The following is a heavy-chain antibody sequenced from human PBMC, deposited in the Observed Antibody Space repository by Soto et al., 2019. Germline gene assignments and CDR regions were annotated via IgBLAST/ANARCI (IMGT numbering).Heavy chain of an antibody. Sequence: QVQLVESGGCMVQPGRSLRLSGAASGFTFSSYGMHWVRQAPGKGLEWVAVIWYDGSNKYYADSVKGRFTISRDNSKNTLYLQMNSLTAEDTAVYYCARGSSGWYLRYFDYWGQGTLVTVSS. CDR2: IWYDGSNK. CDR3: ARGSSGWYLRYFDY. CDR1: GFTFSSYG. J-gene: IGHJ4*02. V-gene: IGHV3-33*01. D-gene: IGHD6-19*01.